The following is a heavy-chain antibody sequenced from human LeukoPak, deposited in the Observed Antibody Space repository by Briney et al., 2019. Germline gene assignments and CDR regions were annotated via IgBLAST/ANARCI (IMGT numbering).Heavy chain of an antibody. D-gene: IGHD3-3*01. V-gene: IGHV1-8*01. CDR2: MNPNSGNT. J-gene: IGHJ2*01. Sequence: ASVKVSCKASGYTFTSYDINWVRQATGQGLEWMGWMNPNSGNTGYAQKFQGRVTMTRNTSISTAYMELSSLRAEDTAVYARAEWSNWYFDLWGRGTLVTVSS. CDR3: AEWSNWYFDL. CDR1: GYTFTSYD.